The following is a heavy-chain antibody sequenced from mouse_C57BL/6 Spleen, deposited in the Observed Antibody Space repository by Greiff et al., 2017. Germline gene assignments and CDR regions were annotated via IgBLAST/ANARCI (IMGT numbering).Heavy chain of an antibody. CDR2: IYPGDGDT. V-gene: IGHV1-80*01. J-gene: IGHJ3*01. CDR1: GYAFSSYW. CDR3: ARGGDYSNLFAY. Sequence: QVQLQQSGAELVKPGASVKISCKASGYAFSSYWMNWVKQRPGKGLEWIGQIYPGDGDTNYNGKFKGKATLTADKSSSTAYMQLSSLTSEGSAVYFCARGGDYSNLFAYWDQGTLVTVSA. D-gene: IGHD2-5*01.